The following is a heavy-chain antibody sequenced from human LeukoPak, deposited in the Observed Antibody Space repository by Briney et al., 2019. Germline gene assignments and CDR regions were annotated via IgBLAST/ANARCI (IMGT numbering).Heavy chain of an antibody. V-gene: IGHV1-8*01. Sequence: GASVKVSCKASGYTFTSYGINWVRQATGQGLEWMGWMNPNSGNTGYAQKFQGRVTMTRNTSISTAYMELSSLRSEDTAVYYCALARGGYDPYYFDYWGQGTLVTVSS. CDR3: ALARGGYDPYYFDY. D-gene: IGHD5-12*01. CDR2: MNPNSGNT. CDR1: GYTFTSYG. J-gene: IGHJ4*02.